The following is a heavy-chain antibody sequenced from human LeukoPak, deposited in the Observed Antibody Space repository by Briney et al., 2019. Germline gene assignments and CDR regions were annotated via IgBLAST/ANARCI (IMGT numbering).Heavy chain of an antibody. CDR2: IKSKTDGGTT. CDR3: TADMPESSRAADY. Sequence: PGGSLRLSCAASGFTFSDAWMSWVRQVPGMRLEWVGRIKSKTDGGTTDYAAPVKGRFTISRDDSKNRLYLQINSLKTEDTAVYYCTADMPESSRAADYWGQGTLVTVSS. V-gene: IGHV3-15*01. D-gene: IGHD2-2*01. CDR1: GFTFSDAW. J-gene: IGHJ4*02.